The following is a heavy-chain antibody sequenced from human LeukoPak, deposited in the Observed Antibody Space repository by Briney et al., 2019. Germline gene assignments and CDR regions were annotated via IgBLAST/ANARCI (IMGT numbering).Heavy chain of an antibody. CDR2: ITQGGSTI. CDR3: ARSRGKYFQR. J-gene: IGHJ1*01. V-gene: IGHV3-48*03. D-gene: IGHD3-16*01. CDR1: GFTFRSYD. Sequence: GGSLRLSCEASGFTFRSYDMNWVRQAPGKGLQWISHITQGGSTIYYADSVKGRFTIFRDNAKSSLYLQMDSLRVEDTAIYYCARSRGKYFQRWGQGTLVTVSS.